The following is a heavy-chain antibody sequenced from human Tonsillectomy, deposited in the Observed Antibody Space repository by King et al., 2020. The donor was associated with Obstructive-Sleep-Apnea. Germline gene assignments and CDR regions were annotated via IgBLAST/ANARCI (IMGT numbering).Heavy chain of an antibody. CDR1: GFSVSNYA. CDR2: LSYDGSSK. Sequence: QLVQSGGGVVQPGRSLRLSCAASGFSVSNYALNLVRKAPGKGLEWVAVLSYDGSSKYYADSVGGRFTISSDNSKNTMYLQMNSLRPEDTAVYYCARGKLYGSGRDSWFDPWGQGTLVTVSS. V-gene: IGHV3-30*04. CDR3: ARGKLYGSGRDSWFDP. D-gene: IGHD3-10*01. J-gene: IGHJ5*02.